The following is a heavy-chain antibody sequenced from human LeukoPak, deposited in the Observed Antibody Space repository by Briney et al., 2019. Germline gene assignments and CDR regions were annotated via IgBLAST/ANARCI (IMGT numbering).Heavy chain of an antibody. CDR1: GGTFSSYA. CDR2: IIPIFGTA. CDR3: ATASGDSSGYYYADFDY. J-gene: IGHJ4*02. Sequence: SVKVSCKASGGTFSSYAISWVRQAPGQGLEWMGGIIPIFGTANYAQKFQGRVTITADESTSTAYMELSSLRSEDTAVYYCATASGDSSGYYYADFDYWGQGTLVTVSS. D-gene: IGHD3-22*01. V-gene: IGHV1-69*13.